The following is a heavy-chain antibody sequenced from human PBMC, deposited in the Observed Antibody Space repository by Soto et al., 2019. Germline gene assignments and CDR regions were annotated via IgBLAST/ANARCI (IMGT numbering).Heavy chain of an antibody. CDR1: GGSFSGYY. CDR2: INHSGSN. J-gene: IGHJ5*02. D-gene: IGHD3-10*01. V-gene: IGHV4-34*01. Sequence: QVQLQQWGAGLLKPSETLSLTCAVYGGSFSGYYWSWIRQPPGKGLEWIGEINHSGSNNYNPSLKSRVTISVDTSKHQFSLKLSSVTAADTAVYYCARVKGHIWFGELSWFDPWGQGTLVTVSS. CDR3: ARVKGHIWFGELSWFDP.